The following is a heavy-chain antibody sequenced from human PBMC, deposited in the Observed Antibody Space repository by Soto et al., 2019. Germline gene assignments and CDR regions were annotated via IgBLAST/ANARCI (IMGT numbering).Heavy chain of an antibody. J-gene: IGHJ4*02. CDR1: GFTFSSYG. CDR2: ISYDGSNK. Sequence: PGGSLRLSCAASGFTFSSYGMHWVRQAPGKGLEWVAVISYDGSNKYYADSVKGRFTISRDNSKNTLYLQMNSLRAEDTAVYYCAKEAGTSLAFDYWGQGTLVTRLL. D-gene: IGHD6-19*01. CDR3: AKEAGTSLAFDY. V-gene: IGHV3-30*18.